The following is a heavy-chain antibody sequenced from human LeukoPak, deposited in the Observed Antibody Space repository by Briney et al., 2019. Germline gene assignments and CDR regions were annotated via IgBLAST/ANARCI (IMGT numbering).Heavy chain of an antibody. CDR2: INPNSGGT. CDR1: GYTFTGYY. V-gene: IGHV1-2*02. D-gene: IGHD6-19*01. Sequence: ASVKVSCKASGYTFTGYYMHWVRQAPGQGLEWKGWINPNSGGTNYAQKFQGRVTMTRDTSISTAYMELSRLRSDDTAVYYCARSPRGPSGWYSSGCADYWGQGTLVTVSS. J-gene: IGHJ4*02. CDR3: ARSPRGPSGWYSSGCADY.